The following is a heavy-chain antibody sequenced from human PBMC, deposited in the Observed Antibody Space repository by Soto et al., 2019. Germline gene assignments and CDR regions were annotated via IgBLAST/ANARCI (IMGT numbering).Heavy chain of an antibody. CDR3: AREVQVHTPAFVY. CDR2: ISHMFGAA. CDR1: GGTFNTYA. D-gene: IGHD3-10*01. J-gene: IGHJ4*02. Sequence: HVQLVQSGAEMKKPGSSVKVSCQSSGGTFNTYAMNWVRQAPAQGPEWMGAISHMFGAANSSPKFQGRVTITADESTGTSYMQLSSLTSEDTALYCCAREVQVHTPAFVYWGQGTLVTVSS. V-gene: IGHV1-69*19.